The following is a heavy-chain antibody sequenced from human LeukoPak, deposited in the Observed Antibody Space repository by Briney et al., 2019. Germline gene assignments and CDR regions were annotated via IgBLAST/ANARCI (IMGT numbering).Heavy chain of an antibody. J-gene: IGHJ4*02. Sequence: SETLSLTCTVSGGSISSSSYYWGWIRQSPGKGLEWIGNIYYSGSTYYNPSLKSRVTISVDTSKNQFSLKVSSVTAADAAVYYCARRSGSGSYTYFDYWGQGTLVTVSS. CDR1: GGSISSSSYY. CDR3: ARRSGSGSYTYFDY. CDR2: IYYSGST. V-gene: IGHV4-39*01. D-gene: IGHD3-10*01.